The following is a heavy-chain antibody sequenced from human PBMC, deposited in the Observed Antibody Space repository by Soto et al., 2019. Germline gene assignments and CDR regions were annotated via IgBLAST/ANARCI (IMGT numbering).Heavy chain of an antibody. CDR2: INGDGSST. CDR1: GFAFSNYW. CDR3: ARFRVDGDSVP. Sequence: ELQLVQSGGGLVQPGGSLRLSCAASGFAFSNYWMHWVRQAPGKGLVWVSRINGDGSSTSYADSARGRFTISRDNAENALYLQMNSLRPEDTALYYCARFRVDGDSVPWGQGTLVTVSS. D-gene: IGHD4-17*01. J-gene: IGHJ5*02. V-gene: IGHV3-74*01.